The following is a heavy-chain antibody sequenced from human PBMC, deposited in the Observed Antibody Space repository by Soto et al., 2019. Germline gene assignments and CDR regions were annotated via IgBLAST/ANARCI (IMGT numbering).Heavy chain of an antibody. CDR3: AQGLRDFDWRLPFGY. CDR1: GDRFTTYW. V-gene: IGHV5-51*01. J-gene: IGHJ4*02. Sequence: GASMKSSCNGSGDRFTTYWVAWACQMPGKGLDWMGIIYHGVSHTRYSPSFQGQVTISADKSISTMFLQMGSLRVEDTAVYYCAQGLRDFDWRLPFGYWDKRTLVTVPS. D-gene: IGHD3-9*01. CDR2: IYHGVSHT.